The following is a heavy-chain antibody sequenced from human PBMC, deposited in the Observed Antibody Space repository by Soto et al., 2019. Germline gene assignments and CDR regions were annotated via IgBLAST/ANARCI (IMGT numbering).Heavy chain of an antibody. CDR2: ISGSGGTT. D-gene: IGHD6-13*01. J-gene: IGHJ4*02. CDR1: TLPFTEYH. CDR3: AAISDQGVAAARDS. V-gene: IGHV3-23*01. Sequence: RALRMSCVASTLPFTEYHMSRDRQDSGEGREWVWGISGSGGTTFYAESVKCRFSISRDNTKNTLYLHLNNLRVEDTAIYYCAAISDQGVAAARDSWGQGNRVTVS.